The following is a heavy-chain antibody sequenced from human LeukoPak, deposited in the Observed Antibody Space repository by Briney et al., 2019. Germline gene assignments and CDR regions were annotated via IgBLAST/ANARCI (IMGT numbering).Heavy chain of an antibody. D-gene: IGHD3-10*01. J-gene: IGHJ6*02. Sequence: ASVKVSCKASGYTFTSYDINWVRQATGQGLEWMGWMNPNSGNTGYAQKFQGRVTMTRDTSISTAYMELSSLRSEDTAVYYCARGPTLVRGVIMPDSVGGMDVWGQGTTVTVSS. V-gene: IGHV1-8*01. CDR2: MNPNSGNT. CDR1: GYTFTSYD. CDR3: ARGPTLVRGVIMPDSVGGMDV.